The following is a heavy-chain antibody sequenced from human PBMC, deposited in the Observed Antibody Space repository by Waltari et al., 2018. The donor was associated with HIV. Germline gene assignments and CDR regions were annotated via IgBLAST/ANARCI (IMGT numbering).Heavy chain of an antibody. CDR1: GGSIRGTTSY. J-gene: IGHJ4*02. CDR3: ASASGYYNFDY. CDR2: IYYTGST. Sequence: QLQLQESGPGLVKPSETLSLSCRVSGGSIRGTTSYWRWIRQRPGKGLESIGRIYYTGSTYYNPSLKSRVIISVDTSKNQFSLKLSSVTAADTAVYYCASASGYYNFDYWGQGTLVTVSS. D-gene: IGHD3-22*01. V-gene: IGHV4-39*01.